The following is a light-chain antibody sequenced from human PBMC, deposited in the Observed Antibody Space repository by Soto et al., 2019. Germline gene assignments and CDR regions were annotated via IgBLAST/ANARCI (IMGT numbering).Light chain of an antibody. V-gene: IGKV3-11*01. CDR2: DAS. CDR1: QSVSTY. Sequence: EIVLTQSPATLSLSPGERATLSCRASQSVSTYLAWYQQKPGQAPRLLIFDASNRATGIPARFSGSGSGTDFTLTISSLETEDFAVYYCKPRSKLPPWTFGKGTKVEIK. CDR3: KPRSKLPPWT. J-gene: IGKJ1*01.